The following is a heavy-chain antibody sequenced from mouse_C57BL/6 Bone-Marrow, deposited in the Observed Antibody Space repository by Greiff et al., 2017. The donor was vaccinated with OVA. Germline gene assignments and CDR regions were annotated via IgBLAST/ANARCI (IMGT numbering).Heavy chain of an antibody. Sequence: QVQLPQPGAEPVRPGSSVKLSCKASGYPFPSYWMDWVKQRPGQGLEWIGNIYPSDCETHYNQKFKDKATLTVDKSSRTAYMPLSNLTSEDSAVYYCARSPYDSNYGCFDVWGTGTTVTVSS. CDR1: GYPFPSYW. V-gene: IGHV1-61*01. J-gene: IGHJ1*03. CDR2: IYPSDCET. D-gene: IGHD2-5*01. CDR3: ARSPYDSNYGCFDV.